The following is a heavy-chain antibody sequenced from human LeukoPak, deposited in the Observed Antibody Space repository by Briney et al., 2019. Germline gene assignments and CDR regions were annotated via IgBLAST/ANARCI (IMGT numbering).Heavy chain of an antibody. CDR3: ARVVSYYGSSYRLLDV. Sequence: GGSLRLSCEASGFNFSRNGMHWVRQAPGKGLEWVSFICYDGSKRQYADSVQGRFIVSRDNSKNTLYLEMSGLRVEDTAVYYCARVVSYYGSSYRLLDVWGRGTLVTVSS. J-gene: IGHJ2*01. V-gene: IGHV3-33*01. CDR2: ICYDGSKR. CDR1: GFNFSRNG. D-gene: IGHD3-10*01.